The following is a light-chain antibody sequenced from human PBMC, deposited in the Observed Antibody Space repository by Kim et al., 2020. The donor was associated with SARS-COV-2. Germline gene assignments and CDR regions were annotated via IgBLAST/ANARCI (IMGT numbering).Light chain of an antibody. CDR3: QQYNNWRPYT. J-gene: IGKJ2*01. V-gene: IGKV3-15*01. Sequence: EIVMTQSPATLSVSPGERATLSCRASQSVSSNLAWYQQKPGQAPRLLIYGASTRATGIPARFSGGGSGTEFTLTISSLQSEDSAVYYCQQYNNWRPYTFGQGTKLEI. CDR1: QSVSSN. CDR2: GAS.